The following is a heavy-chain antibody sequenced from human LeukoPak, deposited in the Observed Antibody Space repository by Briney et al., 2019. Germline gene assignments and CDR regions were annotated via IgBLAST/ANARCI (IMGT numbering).Heavy chain of an antibody. CDR2: ISGSGTTI. Sequence: GGSLRLSCVASGFTFGDNYMSWIRQAPGKGLECLSYISGSGTTIYYADSVKGRFTISRDNAKDSLYLQMNSLRAEDTAVYYCAKGDLPSGYDSSGWYWDYWGQGTLVTVSS. CDR3: AKGDLPSGYDSSGWYWDY. CDR1: GFTFGDNY. D-gene: IGHD6-19*01. V-gene: IGHV3-11*01. J-gene: IGHJ4*02.